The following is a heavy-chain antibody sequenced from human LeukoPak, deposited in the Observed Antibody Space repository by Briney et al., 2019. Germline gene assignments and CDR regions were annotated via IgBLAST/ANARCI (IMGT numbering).Heavy chain of an antibody. CDR2: IYPGDSDT. J-gene: IGHJ4*02. V-gene: IGHV5-51*01. CDR3: ARLGRYYYDSSGYYHFDY. D-gene: IGHD3-22*01. CDR1: GNSFSNYW. Sequence: GESLKISCKGSGNSFSNYWIGWVRQLPGRGLEWMGIIYPGDSDTRYNPSFQGQVTISADKSISTAYLQWSSLKASDTAMYYCARLGRYYYDSSGYYHFDYWGQGTLVTVSS.